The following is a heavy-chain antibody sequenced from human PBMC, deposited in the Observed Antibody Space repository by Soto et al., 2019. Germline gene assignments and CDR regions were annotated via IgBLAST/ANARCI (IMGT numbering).Heavy chain of an antibody. CDR2: INHSGST. Sequence: SETLSLTCAVYGGSFGGYYWSWIRQPPGKGLEWIGEINHSGSTNYNPSLKSRVTISVDTSKNQFSLKLSSVTAADTAVYYCARGMGIAAPQGYYYGMDVWGQGTTVTV. CDR1: GGSFGGYY. D-gene: IGHD6-13*01. V-gene: IGHV4-34*01. J-gene: IGHJ6*02. CDR3: ARGMGIAAPQGYYYGMDV.